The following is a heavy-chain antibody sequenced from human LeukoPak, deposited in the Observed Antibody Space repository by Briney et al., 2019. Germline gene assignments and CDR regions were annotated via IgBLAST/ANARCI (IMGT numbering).Heavy chain of an antibody. V-gene: IGHV1-18*01. CDR3: ARDQLVLPRGISGY. CDR1: GGTFSSYA. CDR2: IAVYNGNA. D-gene: IGHD1-14*01. J-gene: IGHJ4*02. Sequence: ASVKVSCKASGGTFSSYAISWVRQAPGQGLEWMGWIAVYNGNANYAQKFQGRLTMTTDTSTSTAYMELRSLRSDDTALYYCARDQLVLPRGISGYWGQGTLVTVSS.